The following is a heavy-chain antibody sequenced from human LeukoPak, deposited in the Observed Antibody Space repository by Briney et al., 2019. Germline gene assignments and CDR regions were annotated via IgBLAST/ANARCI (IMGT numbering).Heavy chain of an antibody. CDR1: GYNFKTHA. CDR3: ARGGSESITIFGVALY. J-gene: IGHJ4*02. D-gene: IGHD3-3*01. CDR2: VSGYNGDT. Sequence: ASVKVSCQTSGYNFKTHAVSWVRQVPGQGLEWMGWVSGYNGDTSFAQKLQGRVTMTTDTSTSTAYMELRSLRSDDTAVYYCARGGSESITIFGVALYWGQGTLVTVSS. V-gene: IGHV1-18*01.